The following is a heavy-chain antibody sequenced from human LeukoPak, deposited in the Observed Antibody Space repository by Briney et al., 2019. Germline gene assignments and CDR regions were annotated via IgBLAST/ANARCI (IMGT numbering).Heavy chain of an antibody. V-gene: IGHV3-21*04. CDR1: GFTFIGYS. CDR3: ARSAGGDYVNWFDS. CDR2: ISSSTSYI. D-gene: IGHD2-21*01. J-gene: IGHJ5*01. Sequence: GGSLRLSCAASGFTFIGYSMNWVRQAPGKGLEWVSSISSSTSYIYYADSVKGRFTISRDNSKNTLYLQVSSLRAEDTAIYYCARSAGGDYVNWFDSWGQGTLVTVSS.